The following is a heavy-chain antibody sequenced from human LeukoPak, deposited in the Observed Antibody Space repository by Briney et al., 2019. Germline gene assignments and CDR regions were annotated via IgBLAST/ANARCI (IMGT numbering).Heavy chain of an antibody. D-gene: IGHD3-22*01. CDR3: ARSHYYDSSGYYYYYGMDV. Sequence: GGSLRLSCAASGFTFSNFWMHWVRQAPGKGLVWVSRINSDGSSTRYADSVKGRFTISRDNAKNTLYLQMNSLRAEDTAVYYCARSHYYDSSGYYYYYGMDVWGQGTTVTVSS. CDR1: GFTFSNFW. CDR2: INSDGSST. J-gene: IGHJ6*02. V-gene: IGHV3-74*01.